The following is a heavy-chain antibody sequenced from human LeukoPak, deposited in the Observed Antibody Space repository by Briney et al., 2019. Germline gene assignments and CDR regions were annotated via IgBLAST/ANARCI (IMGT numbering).Heavy chain of an antibody. Sequence: GGSLRLSCAASGFTFDDYAMHWVRQAPGEELEWVSGISCNSGSIGYADSVKGRFTISRDNAKNSLYLQMNSLRAEDTALYYCARSLQWLGDFDYWGQGTLVTVSS. D-gene: IGHD6-19*01. CDR2: ISCNSGSI. J-gene: IGHJ4*02. CDR3: ARSLQWLGDFDY. V-gene: IGHV3-9*01. CDR1: GFTFDDYA.